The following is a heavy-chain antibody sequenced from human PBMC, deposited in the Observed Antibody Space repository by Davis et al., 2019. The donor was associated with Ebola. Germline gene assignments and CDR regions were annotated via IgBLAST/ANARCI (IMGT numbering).Heavy chain of an antibody. J-gene: IGHJ4*02. V-gene: IGHV4-59*11. D-gene: IGHD3-16*01. Sequence: PSETLSLTCTVSGVSISRHYWSWIRQPPGKGLEWIGSIYYTGSTNYNSSLNSRVTISVDTTKNQFSLKLSSVTAADTAMYYCAERGGSVWGQGTLVTVSS. CDR2: IYYTGST. CDR1: GVSISRHY. CDR3: AERGGSV.